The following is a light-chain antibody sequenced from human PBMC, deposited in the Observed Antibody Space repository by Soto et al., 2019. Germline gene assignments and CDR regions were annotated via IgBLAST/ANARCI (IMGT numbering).Light chain of an antibody. V-gene: IGLV1-44*01. CDR1: SSNIGIYA. J-gene: IGLJ3*02. Sequence: QSVLTQPPSASGTPGQRVTISCSGSSSNIGIYAINWYQQLPGTAPKLLIFSNINRPSGVPDRFAGSKSGTSASLTISGLQSEDEADYYCAGWDDSLSGGVFGGGTKLTVL. CDR2: SNI. CDR3: AGWDDSLSGGV.